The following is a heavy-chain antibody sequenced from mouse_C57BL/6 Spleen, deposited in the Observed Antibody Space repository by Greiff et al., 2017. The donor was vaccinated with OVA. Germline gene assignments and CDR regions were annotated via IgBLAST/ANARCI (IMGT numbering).Heavy chain of an antibody. J-gene: IGHJ4*01. CDR3: ASSNWENYAMDY. V-gene: IGHV1-66*01. D-gene: IGHD4-1*01. CDR1: GYSFTSYY. Sequence: VQLQQSGPELVKPGASVKISCKASGYSFTSYYIHWVKQRPGQGLEWIGWIYPGSGNTKYNEKFKGKATLTADTSSSTAYMQLSSLTSEDSAVYYCASSNWENYAMDYWGQGTSVTVSS. CDR2: IYPGSGNT.